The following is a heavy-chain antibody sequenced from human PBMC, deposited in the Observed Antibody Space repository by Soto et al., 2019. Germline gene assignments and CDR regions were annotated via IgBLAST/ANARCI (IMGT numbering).Heavy chain of an antibody. J-gene: IGHJ4*02. Sequence: QVQLVESGGGVVQPGRSLRLSCAASGFTFNNYGMHWVRQAPGKGLEWVAVISYDGSNKYYGDSVKGRFTISRDNSKNTLYLQMNSLRAEDTAVYYCAKSGKGDQLLLHYWGQGTLVTVSS. V-gene: IGHV3-30*18. D-gene: IGHD2-2*01. CDR2: ISYDGSNK. CDR3: AKSGKGDQLLLHY. CDR1: GFTFNNYG.